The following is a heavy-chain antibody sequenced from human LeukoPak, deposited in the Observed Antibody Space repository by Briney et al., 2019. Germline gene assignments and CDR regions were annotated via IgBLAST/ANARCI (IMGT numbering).Heavy chain of an antibody. CDR2: ISSSGSTI. J-gene: IGHJ3*02. CDR1: GFAFSDYY. Sequence: GGSLRLSCAASGFAFSDYYMSWIRRAPGKGLEWVSYISSSGSTIYYADSVKGRFTISRDNAKNSLYLQMNSLRAEDTAVYYCARELLRFLEWGGAFDIWGQGTMVTVSS. V-gene: IGHV3-11*04. D-gene: IGHD3-3*01. CDR3: ARELLRFLEWGGAFDI.